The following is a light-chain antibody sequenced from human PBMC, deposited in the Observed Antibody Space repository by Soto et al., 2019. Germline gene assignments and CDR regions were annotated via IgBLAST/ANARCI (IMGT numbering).Light chain of an antibody. CDR2: DAS. V-gene: IGKV1-5*01. J-gene: IGKJ5*01. CDR1: QSISKW. CDR3: QQFNSYPIT. Sequence: DIQMTQSPSTLSASIGDRVIMTCRASQSISKWLAWHQQKPGKAPKLLIYDASSLQSGVPSRFSGSGSGTEFTLTISGLQPDDFATYYCQQFNSYPITFGQGTRLEIK.